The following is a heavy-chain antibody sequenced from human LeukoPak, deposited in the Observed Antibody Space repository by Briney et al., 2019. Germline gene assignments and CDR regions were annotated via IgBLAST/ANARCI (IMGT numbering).Heavy chain of an antibody. Sequence: PGGSLSLSCAASGFTFHSFSMSWVRQAPGKGLEWVSSIISDSAVTHYADSVRGRFTVSRDNAKNSVYLQMTGLKVDDTAIYYCARDPMKYDILTGFYSWGQGVLVTVSS. J-gene: IGHJ4*02. CDR2: IISDSAVT. D-gene: IGHD3-9*01. V-gene: IGHV3-21*01. CDR3: ARDPMKYDILTGFYS. CDR1: GFTFHSFS.